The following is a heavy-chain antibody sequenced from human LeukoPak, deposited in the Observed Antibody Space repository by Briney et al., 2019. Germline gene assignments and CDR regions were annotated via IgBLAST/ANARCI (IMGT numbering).Heavy chain of an antibody. CDR3: ARGWFLY. J-gene: IGHJ4*02. CDR2: INHSGST. Sequence: SSETLSLTCAVYGGSFSGYYWSWIRQPPGKGLEWIGEINHSGSTNYNPSLKSRVTISVDTSKNQFSLKLSSVTAADTAVYYCARGWFLYWGQGTLVTVSS. CDR1: GGSFSGYY. V-gene: IGHV4-34*01. D-gene: IGHD3-9*01.